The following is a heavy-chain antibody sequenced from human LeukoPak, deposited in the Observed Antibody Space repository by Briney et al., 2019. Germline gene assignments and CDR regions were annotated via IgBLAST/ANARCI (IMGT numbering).Heavy chain of an antibody. D-gene: IGHD3-3*01. V-gene: IGHV3-7*01. CDR2: IKQDGGET. CDR3: ARDRNTDFWSGYYTNYFDY. CDR1: GFIFSNYW. J-gene: IGHJ4*02. Sequence: GGSLRLSCAASGFIFSNYWMTWVRHAPGKGLEWGATIKQDGGETYYVDSVKGRFTISRDNAKNSLSLQMSSLRAEDTAVYYCARDRNTDFWSGYYTNYFDYWGQGTLVIVSS.